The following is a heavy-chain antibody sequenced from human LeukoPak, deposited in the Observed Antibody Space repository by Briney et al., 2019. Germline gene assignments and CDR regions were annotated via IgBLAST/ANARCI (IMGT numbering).Heavy chain of an antibody. Sequence: SETPSLTCTISGGSISSSGYYWSWIRQPPGKGLEWIGEINHSGSTNYNPSLKSRVTISVDTSKNQFSLKLSSVTAADTAVYYCARARVVRYFDRQPMSAFDIWGQGTMVTVSS. J-gene: IGHJ3*02. V-gene: IGHV4-39*07. CDR2: INHSGST. CDR1: GGSISSSGYY. D-gene: IGHD3-9*01. CDR3: ARARVVRYFDRQPMSAFDI.